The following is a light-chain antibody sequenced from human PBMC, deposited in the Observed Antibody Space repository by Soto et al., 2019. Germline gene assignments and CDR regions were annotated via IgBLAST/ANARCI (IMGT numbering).Light chain of an antibody. J-gene: IGKJ1*01. CDR3: QQANSFPWT. Sequence: DIQMTQSPSSVSASVGDRVTMTCRASQGISSWLAWYQQKPGKAPKLLIYAASSLQSGVPSRFSGSGSGTDFXXXXXXXXXXDFATYYCQQANSFPWTFGQGTKVEXX. V-gene: IGKV1-12*01. CDR2: AAS. CDR1: QGISSW.